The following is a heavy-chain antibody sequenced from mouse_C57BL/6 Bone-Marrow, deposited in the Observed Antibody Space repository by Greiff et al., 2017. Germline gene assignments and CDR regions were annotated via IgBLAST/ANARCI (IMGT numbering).Heavy chain of an antibody. V-gene: IGHV3-8*01. CDR1: GYSITSDY. CDR3: ARGTGTGDYAMDY. J-gene: IGHJ4*01. CDR2: ISYSGST. Sequence: EVKVVESGPGLAKPSQTLSLTCSVTGYSITSDYWNWIRKFPGNKLEYMGYISYSGSTYYNPSLKSRISITRDTSKNQYYLQLNSVTTEDTATYYCARGTGTGDYAMDYWGQGTSVTVSS. D-gene: IGHD4-1*01.